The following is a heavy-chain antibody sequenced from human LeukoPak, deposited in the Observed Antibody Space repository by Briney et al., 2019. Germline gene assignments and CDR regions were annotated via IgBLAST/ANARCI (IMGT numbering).Heavy chain of an antibody. Sequence: PGGSLRLSCAASGFTVSSNYMSWVRQAPGKGLEWVSVIYSGGSTYYADSVKGRFTISRDNSKNTLYLQMNSLRAEDTAVYYCAKRAYYDSSGSMANWFDPWGQGTRVTVSS. J-gene: IGHJ5*02. CDR2: IYSGGST. V-gene: IGHV3-53*01. CDR1: GFTVSSNY. CDR3: AKRAYYDSSGSMANWFDP. D-gene: IGHD3-22*01.